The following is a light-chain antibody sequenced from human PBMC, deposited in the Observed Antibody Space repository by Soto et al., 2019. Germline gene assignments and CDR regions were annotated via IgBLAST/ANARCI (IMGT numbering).Light chain of an antibody. CDR1: QSVSSSY. V-gene: IGKV3-20*01. CDR2: GAS. J-gene: IGKJ1*01. CDR3: QQYGSSPAWT. Sequence: ESVLTQSPGTLSLSPGERATLSCRARQSVSSSYLAWYQQKPGQAPRLLIYGASSRATGIPDRFSGSGSGTDFTLTISRLEPEDFAVYYCQQYGSSPAWTFGQGTKVDI.